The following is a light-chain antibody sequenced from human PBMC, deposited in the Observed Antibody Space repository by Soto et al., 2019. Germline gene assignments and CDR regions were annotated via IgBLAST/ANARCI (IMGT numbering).Light chain of an antibody. CDR3: QQANSFPWT. Sequence: DIQMTQSPSSVSASVGDRVTITCRASQGISGWLAWYQQKPGQAPKLLIYSASTLQSGVPSRFSGSGSGPDFTLSISSLQTEDFGTYYCQQANSFPWTFGQGTKV. V-gene: IGKV1-12*01. J-gene: IGKJ1*01. CDR2: SAS. CDR1: QGISGW.